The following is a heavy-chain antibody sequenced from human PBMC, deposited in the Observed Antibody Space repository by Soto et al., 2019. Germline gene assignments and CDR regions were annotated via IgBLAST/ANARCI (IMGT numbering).Heavy chain of an antibody. CDR2: IWYDGSNK. CDR1: GFTFSSYG. J-gene: IGHJ4*02. D-gene: IGHD3-22*01. V-gene: IGHV3-33*01. CDR3: AREPPYYYDSSGYLGY. Sequence: QVQLVESGGGVVQPGRSLRLSCAASGFTFSSYGMHWVRQAPGKGLEWVAVIWYDGSNKYYADSVKGRFTISRDNSKNTLYLQMNSLRAEDTAVYYCAREPPYYYDSSGYLGYWGQGTLVTVSS.